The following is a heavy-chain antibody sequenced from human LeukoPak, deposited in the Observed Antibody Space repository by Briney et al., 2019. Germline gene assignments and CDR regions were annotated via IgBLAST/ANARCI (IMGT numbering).Heavy chain of an antibody. CDR3: ARHRYYYDSSGYFITDAFDI. Sequence: GESLKISCKGSGYSFTSYWIGWVRQMPGKGLEWMGIIYPGDSDTRYSPSFQGQVTISADKSISTAYLQWSSLKASDTAMYYCARHRYYYDSSGYFITDAFDIWGQGTMVTASS. J-gene: IGHJ3*02. CDR1: GYSFTSYW. CDR2: IYPGDSDT. D-gene: IGHD3-22*01. V-gene: IGHV5-51*01.